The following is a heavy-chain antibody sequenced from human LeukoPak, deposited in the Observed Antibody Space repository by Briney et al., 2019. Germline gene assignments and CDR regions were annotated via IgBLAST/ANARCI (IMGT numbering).Heavy chain of an antibody. Sequence: GASVKVSCKASGYTFTSYDINWVRQAPGQGLEWMGWISAYNANTNYAQKFQGRVTMTTDTSTSTAYMELRSLRSDDTAVYYCARGSYLNTGCPPSYWGQGTLVTVSS. J-gene: IGHJ4*02. CDR3: ARGSYLNTGCPPSY. V-gene: IGHV1-18*01. D-gene: IGHD1-26*01. CDR1: GYTFTSYD. CDR2: ISAYNANT.